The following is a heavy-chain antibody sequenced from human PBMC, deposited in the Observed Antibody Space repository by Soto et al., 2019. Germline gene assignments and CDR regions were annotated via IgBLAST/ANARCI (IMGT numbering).Heavy chain of an antibody. CDR1: GFTFSSYA. J-gene: IGHJ4*02. V-gene: IGHV3-23*01. D-gene: IGHD6-6*01. Sequence: HPGGSLRLSCAASGFTFSSYAMSWVRQAPGKGLEWVSAISGSGGSTYYADSVKGRFTISRDNSKNTLYLQMNSLRAEDTAVYYCAKGTSYSSSSYYFDYWGQGTLVTVSS. CDR2: ISGSGGST. CDR3: AKGTSYSSSSYYFDY.